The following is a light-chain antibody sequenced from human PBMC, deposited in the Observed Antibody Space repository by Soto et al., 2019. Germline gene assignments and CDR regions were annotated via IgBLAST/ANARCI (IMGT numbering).Light chain of an antibody. CDR3: GTWDSSLTAPHV. CDR2: ENN. Sequence: QSVLTQPPSVSAAPGQKVTISCSGSSSNIGNKYVSWYQQLPGTAPKLLIFENNKRPSGIPDRFSGSKSGTSATLGITGLQAGDEANYYCGTWDSSLTAPHVFGPGTKLTVL. CDR1: SSNIGNKY. V-gene: IGLV1-51*02. J-gene: IGLJ1*01.